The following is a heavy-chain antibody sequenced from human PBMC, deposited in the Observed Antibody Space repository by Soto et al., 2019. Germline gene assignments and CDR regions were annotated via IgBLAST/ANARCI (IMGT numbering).Heavy chain of an antibody. D-gene: IGHD2-21*01. J-gene: IGHJ6*03. CDR2: IYYSGST. Sequence: SETLSLTCTVSGGSISSYYWSWIRQPPGKGLEWIGYIYYSGSTNYNPSLKSRVTISVDTSKNSLFLQMNSLRAEDTALYFCAKDQGLIGFYYMDLWGKGTTVTVS. CDR1: GGSISSYY. CDR3: AKDQGLIGFYYMDL. V-gene: IGHV4-59*01.